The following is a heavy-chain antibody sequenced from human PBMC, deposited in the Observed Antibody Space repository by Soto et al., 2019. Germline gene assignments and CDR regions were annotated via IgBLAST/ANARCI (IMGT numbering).Heavy chain of an antibody. J-gene: IGHJ4*02. CDR3: ARGSAGGYDGDFDY. V-gene: IGHV4-39*07. CDR1: GGSISSSSYY. Sequence: SETLSLTCTVSGGSISSSSYYWGWIRQPPGKGLEWIGSIYYSGSTYYNPSLKSRVTISVDTSKNQFSLKLSSVTAADTAVYYCARGSAGGYDGDFDYWGQGTLVTVSS. D-gene: IGHD5-12*01. CDR2: IYYSGST.